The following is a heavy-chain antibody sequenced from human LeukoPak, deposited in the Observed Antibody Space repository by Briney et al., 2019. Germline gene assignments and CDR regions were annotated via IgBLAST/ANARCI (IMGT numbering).Heavy chain of an antibody. CDR1: GFSFSDNY. CDR2: ISGNSGYT. CDR3: CRQDWPY. Sequence: PGGSLRLSCAASGFSFSDNYMSWVRQAPGKGLEWISYISGNSGYTKYADSVKGRFTIYRDNARKSLYLQMNNVTAEDTAVYYCCRQDWPYWGQGTLVTVSS. J-gene: IGHJ4*02. V-gene: IGHV3-11*03. D-gene: IGHD2-21*01.